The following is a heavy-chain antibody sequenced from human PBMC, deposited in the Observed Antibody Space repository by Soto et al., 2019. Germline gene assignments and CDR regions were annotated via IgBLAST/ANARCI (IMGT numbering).Heavy chain of an antibody. CDR3: AKDREGGSGSYYNEDYDYNYGMDV. CDR1: GFTFSSYA. J-gene: IGHJ6*02. D-gene: IGHD3-10*01. V-gene: IGHV3-23*01. CDR2: ISGSGGST. Sequence: GGSLRLSCAASGFTFSSYAMSWVRQAPGKGLEWVSAISGSGGSTYYADSVRGRFTISRDNSKNTRYLQMNSLRAEDTAVYYCAKDREGGSGSYYNEDYDYNYGMDVWGQGTTVTVSS.